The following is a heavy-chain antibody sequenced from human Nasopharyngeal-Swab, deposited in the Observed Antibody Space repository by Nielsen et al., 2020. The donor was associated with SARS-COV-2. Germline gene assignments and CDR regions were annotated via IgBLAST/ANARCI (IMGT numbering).Heavy chain of an antibody. J-gene: IGHJ3*02. CDR2: IKQDASER. Sequence: WIRQPPGKGLEWLANIKQDASERYYVDSVKGRFTISRDNANNSLYLQMKRLRAEDTAIYYCARGNAYSGSYYRNDAFDIWGQGTMVTVSS. D-gene: IGHD1-26*01. CDR3: ARGNAYSGSYYRNDAFDI. V-gene: IGHV3-7*01.